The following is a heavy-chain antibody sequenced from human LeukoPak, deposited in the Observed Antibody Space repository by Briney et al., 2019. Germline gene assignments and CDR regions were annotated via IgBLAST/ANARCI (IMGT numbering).Heavy chain of an antibody. CDR2: MYSSGST. J-gene: IGHJ4*02. Sequence: SGGSLRLSCAASGLTDSSNYMGWVRQAPGKGLEWVSVMYSSGSTYYAGYVKGRFTISRDNSKNPPYLQMNSLRAEDTAVFYCALGYSYGCFDYWAREPWSLSPQ. V-gene: IGHV3-66*01. D-gene: IGHD5-18*01. CDR3: ALGYSYGCFDY. CDR1: GLTDSSNY.